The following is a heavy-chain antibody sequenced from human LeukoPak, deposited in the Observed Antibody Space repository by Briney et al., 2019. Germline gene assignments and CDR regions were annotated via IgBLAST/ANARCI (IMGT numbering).Heavy chain of an antibody. CDR3: ATNYQPLNPFDY. Sequence: VKVSCKASGGTFSSYAISWVRQAPGQGLEWMGGIVPIFGTANYAQKFQGRVTITTDESTSTAYMELSSLRSEDTAVYYCATNYQPLNPFDYWGQGTLVTVSS. CDR2: IVPIFGTA. D-gene: IGHD2-2*01. V-gene: IGHV1-69*05. CDR1: GGTFSSYA. J-gene: IGHJ4*02.